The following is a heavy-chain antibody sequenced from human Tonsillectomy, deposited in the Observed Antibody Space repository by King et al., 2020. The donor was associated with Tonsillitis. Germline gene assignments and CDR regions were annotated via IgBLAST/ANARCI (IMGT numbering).Heavy chain of an antibody. CDR1: GFSFDDYA. Sequence: VQLVESGGGLVQPGRSLRLSCAASGFSFDDYAMHWVRQAPGKGLEWVSGISWNSGNIAHADSVKGRFTISRDNAKNSLYLQMNSLRAEDTALYYCAKDIGSSGSYSFDYWGQGTLVTVSS. CDR2: ISWNSGNI. CDR3: AKDIGSSGSYSFDY. V-gene: IGHV3-9*01. J-gene: IGHJ4*02. D-gene: IGHD3-22*01.